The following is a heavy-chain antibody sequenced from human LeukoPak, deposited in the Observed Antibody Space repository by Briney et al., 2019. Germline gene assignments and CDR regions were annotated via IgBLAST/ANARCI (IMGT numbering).Heavy chain of an antibody. V-gene: IGHV3-48*04. CDR3: ARVTGYMIEDYFDS. D-gene: IGHD3-22*01. CDR1: GFTFSGYS. Sequence: GGSLRLSCAASGFTFSGYSMNWVRQAPGKGLEWVSYISSGSGTMYYADSVKGRFTISRDNAKNSLYLQMNSLRAEDTAVYYCARVTGYMIEDYFDSWGQGTLVTVSS. CDR2: ISSGSGTM. J-gene: IGHJ4*02.